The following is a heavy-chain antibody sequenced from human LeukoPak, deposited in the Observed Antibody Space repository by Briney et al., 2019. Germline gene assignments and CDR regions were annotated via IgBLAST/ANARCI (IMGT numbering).Heavy chain of an antibody. CDR2: LSYDGTNK. CDR3: VRGGHAYNFLNWYFDL. CDR1: EFTFSNYA. J-gene: IGHJ2*01. V-gene: IGHV3-30-3*01. Sequence: GGSLRLSCAASEFTFSNYAMNWVRQAPGKGLEWVAVLSYDGTNKYYAGSVQGRFTISRDNAKNTMFLQMNGLRAEDTAVYYCVRGGHAYNFLNWYFDLWGRGTLVTVSS. D-gene: IGHD2/OR15-2a*01.